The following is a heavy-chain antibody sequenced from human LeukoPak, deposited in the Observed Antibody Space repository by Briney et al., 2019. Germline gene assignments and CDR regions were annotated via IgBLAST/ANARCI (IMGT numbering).Heavy chain of an antibody. CDR3: ASRLPRLPLYFDY. CDR2: IYYSGST. D-gene: IGHD5-12*01. J-gene: IGHJ4*02. CDR1: GGSISSSSYY. Sequence: SETLSLTCTVSGGSISSSSYYWGWIRQPPGKGLEWTGSIYYSGSTYYNPSLKSRVTISVDTSKNQFSLKLSSVTAADTAVYYCASRLPRLPLYFDYWGQGTLVTVSS. V-gene: IGHV4-39*01.